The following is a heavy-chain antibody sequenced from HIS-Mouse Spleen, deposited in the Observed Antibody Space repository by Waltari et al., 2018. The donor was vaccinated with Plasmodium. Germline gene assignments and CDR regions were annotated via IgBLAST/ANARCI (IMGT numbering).Heavy chain of an antibody. CDR1: GGSFSGYY. V-gene: IGHV4-34*01. D-gene: IGHD3-10*01. J-gene: IGHJ4*02. CDR2: INQSGST. CDR3: ASSGSGSYYY. Sequence: QVQLQQWGAGLLKPSETLSLTCAVYGGSFSGYYWSWIRQPPGKGLEWIGEINQSGSTNYNPSLKSRVTISVDTSKNQFSLKLSSVTAADTAVYYCASSGSGSYYYWGQGTLVTVSS.